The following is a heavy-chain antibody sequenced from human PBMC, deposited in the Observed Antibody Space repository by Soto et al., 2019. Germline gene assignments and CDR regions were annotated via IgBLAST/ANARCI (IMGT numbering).Heavy chain of an antibody. D-gene: IGHD2-8*02. CDR1: GGTFNNYD. J-gene: IGHJ4*02. CDR3: ARWGGLSCSGAVCFKKPFDY. Sequence: QVQLVQSGAEVKRPESSMKVSCKPSGGTFNNYDINWVRQAPGQGLEWMGAIIPISGTTKYAQMFQGRVTSTADKSTSTVYMDLSSLRSEDTAVYYCARWGGLSCSGAVCFKKPFDYWGQGTLVTVSS. V-gene: IGHV1-69*06. CDR2: IIPISGTT.